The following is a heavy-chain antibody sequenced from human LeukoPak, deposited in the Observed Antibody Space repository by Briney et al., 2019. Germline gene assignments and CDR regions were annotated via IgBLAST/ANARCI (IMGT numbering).Heavy chain of an antibody. CDR2: IYSGGST. CDR1: GFTVSSNY. CDR3: ARPKGFGDVGLDY. J-gene: IGHJ4*02. D-gene: IGHD3-10*01. Sequence: GGSLRLSCAASGFTVSSNYMSWVRQAPGKGLEWVSVIYSGGSTYYADSVKGRFTISRDNSKNTLYLQMNSLRAEDTAVYYWARPKGFGDVGLDYWGQGTLVTVSS. V-gene: IGHV3-53*01.